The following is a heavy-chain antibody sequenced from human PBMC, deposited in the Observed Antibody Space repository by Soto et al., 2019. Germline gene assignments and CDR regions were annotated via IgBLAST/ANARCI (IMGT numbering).Heavy chain of an antibody. CDR1: GLTFSTYA. CDR3: AKDRPNYYGSGGGYYKAGGDY. V-gene: IGHV3-23*01. Sequence: EVQLLVSGGGLVQPGGSLRLSCAASGLTFSTYAMSWVRQAPGRGLEWVSSITGNGATTYYTDSVKGRFIISRDNSKNTLLLQMNSLSAEDTALYYCAKDRPNYYGSGGGYYKAGGDYWGQGTLVTVSS. CDR2: ITGNGATT. J-gene: IGHJ4*02. D-gene: IGHD3-10*01.